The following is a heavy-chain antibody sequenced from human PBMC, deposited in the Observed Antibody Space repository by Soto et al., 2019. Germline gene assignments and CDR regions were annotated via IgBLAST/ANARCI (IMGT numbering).Heavy chain of an antibody. Sequence: PGGSLRLSCAASGFTFSSYAMSWVRKAPGKGLEWVSAISGSGGSTYYADSVKGRFTISRDNSKNTLYLQMNSLRAEDTAVYYYAKGTGGGYDKVDYYMDVWGKGTTVTVSS. V-gene: IGHV3-23*01. CDR3: AKGTGGGYDKVDYYMDV. J-gene: IGHJ6*03. CDR2: ISGSGGST. CDR1: GFTFSSYA. D-gene: IGHD5-12*01.